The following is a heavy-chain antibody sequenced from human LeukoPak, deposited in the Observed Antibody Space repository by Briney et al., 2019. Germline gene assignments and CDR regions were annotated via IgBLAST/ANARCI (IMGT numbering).Heavy chain of an antibody. D-gene: IGHD2-21*02. CDR3: ARYRGSDHSFDP. CDR1: GGSFSGYY. V-gene: IGHV4-34*01. CDR2: INHSGST. J-gene: IGHJ5*02. Sequence: SETLSLTCAVYGGSFSGYYWSWIRQPPGKGLEWIGEINHSGSTNYNPSLKSRVTISVDTSKNQFSLKLSSVTAADTAVYYCARYRGSDHSFDPWGQGTLVTVSS.